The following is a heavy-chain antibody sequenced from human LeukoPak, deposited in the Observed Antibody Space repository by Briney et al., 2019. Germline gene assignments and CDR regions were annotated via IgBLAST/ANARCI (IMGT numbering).Heavy chain of an antibody. Sequence: SETLSLTCAVYGGSFSGYYWGWIRQPPGKGLEWIGEINHSGSTNYNPSLKSRVTISVDTSKNQFSLKLSSVTAADTAVYYCARGNIVVVPAAHRENWFDPWGQGTLVTVSS. CDR2: INHSGST. D-gene: IGHD2-2*01. J-gene: IGHJ5*02. CDR3: ARGNIVVVPAAHRENWFDP. V-gene: IGHV4-34*01. CDR1: GGSFSGYY.